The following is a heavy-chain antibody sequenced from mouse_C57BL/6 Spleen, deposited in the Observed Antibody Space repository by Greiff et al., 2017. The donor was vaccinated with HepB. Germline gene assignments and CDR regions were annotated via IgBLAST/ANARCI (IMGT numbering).Heavy chain of an antibody. J-gene: IGHJ2*01. CDR2: IYPRSGNT. CDR1: GYTFTSYG. V-gene: IGHV1-81*01. Sequence: QVQLQQSGAELARPGASVKLSCKASGYTFTSYGISWVKQRTGQGLEWIGEIYPRSGNTYYNEKFKGKATLTADKSSSTAYMELRSLTSEDSAVYFCARIALILFHFDYWGQGTTLTVSS. D-gene: IGHD1-1*01. CDR3: ARIALILFHFDY.